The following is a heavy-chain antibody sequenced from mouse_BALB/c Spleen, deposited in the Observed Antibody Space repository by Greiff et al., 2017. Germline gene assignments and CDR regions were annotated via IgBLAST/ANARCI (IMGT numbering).Heavy chain of an antibody. CDR2: INPSTGYT. Sequence: QVQLQQSGAELAKPGASVKMSCKASGYTFTSYGMHWVNQRPGQGLEGIGYINPSTGYTEYNQKFKDKATLTADKSSSTAYMQLSSLTSEDSAVYYCARCGYDPWYFDVWGAGTTVTVSS. D-gene: IGHD2-2*01. J-gene: IGHJ1*01. V-gene: IGHV1-4*01. CDR1: GYTFTSYG. CDR3: ARCGYDPWYFDV.